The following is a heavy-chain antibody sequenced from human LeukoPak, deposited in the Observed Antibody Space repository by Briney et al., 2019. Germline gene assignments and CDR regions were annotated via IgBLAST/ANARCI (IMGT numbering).Heavy chain of an antibody. D-gene: IGHD6-13*01. CDR1: GYTFTSYD. CDR2: MNPNSGNT. V-gene: IGHV1-8*01. Sequence: ASVKVSCKASGYTFTSYDINWVRQATGQGLEWMGWMNPNSGNTGYAQKFQGRVTMTRNTSISTAYMELSSLRSEDTAVYYCARTSSSWSKGGYYYGMDVWGQGTTVTVSS. J-gene: IGHJ6*02. CDR3: ARTSSSWSKGGYYYGMDV.